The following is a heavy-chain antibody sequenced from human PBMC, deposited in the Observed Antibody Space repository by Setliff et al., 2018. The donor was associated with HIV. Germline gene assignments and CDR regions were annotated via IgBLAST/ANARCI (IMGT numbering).Heavy chain of an antibody. Sequence: SETLSLTCAVYGGSFSDYFWTWIRQPPGKGLGWIGKIRPSGGTNYNPSLKSRVTISVDSSKNQFTLRLKSVTAADTAVYYCARIDPGKYWSSDYWGPGTLVTVSS. J-gene: IGHJ4*02. CDR1: GGSFSDYF. CDR2: IRPSGGT. V-gene: IGHV4-34*01. CDR3: ARIDPGKYWSSDY. D-gene: IGHD2-8*02.